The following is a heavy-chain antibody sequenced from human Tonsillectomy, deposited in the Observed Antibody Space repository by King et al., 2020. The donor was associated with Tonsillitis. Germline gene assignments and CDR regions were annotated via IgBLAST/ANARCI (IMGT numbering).Heavy chain of an antibody. J-gene: IGHJ4*02. CDR3: AKGQSIAAPLWASGFDS. V-gene: IGHV3-9*01. CDR2: INWNSDRI. D-gene: IGHD6-6*01. Sequence: VQLVESGGNLVQPGRSLRLSCAASGFTFDDYAMHWVRQAPGKGLEWVSGINWNSDRIDYADSVKGRFTISRDNAKDALYLQMNGLGPEDTALYYCAKGQSIAAPLWASGFDSWGQGTPVTVSS. CDR1: GFTFDDYA.